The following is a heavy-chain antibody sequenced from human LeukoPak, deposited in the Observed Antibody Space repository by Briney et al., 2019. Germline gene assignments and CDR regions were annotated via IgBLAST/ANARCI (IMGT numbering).Heavy chain of an antibody. CDR3: AKDRRAAKNWFDP. J-gene: IGHJ5*02. CDR1: GFTFSSYG. Sequence: GGSLRLSCAASGFTFSSYGMHWVRQAPGKGLEWVAFIRYDGSNKYYADSVKGRVTISRDNSKNTLYLQMNSLRAEDTAVYYCAKDRRAAKNWFDPWGQGTLVTVSS. CDR2: IRYDGSNK. D-gene: IGHD6-13*01. V-gene: IGHV3-30*02.